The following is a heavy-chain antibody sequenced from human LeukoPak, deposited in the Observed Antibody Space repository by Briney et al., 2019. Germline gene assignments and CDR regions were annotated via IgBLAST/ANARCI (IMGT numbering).Heavy chain of an antibody. J-gene: IGHJ5*01. CDR3: AREYSTSSTNWFDS. Sequence: ASVKVSCKASGYSFTAYYMHWVRQAPGQGLEWMGWIHPNSGGTNYAQKFQGRVTMTRDTSIRTAYMEMSRLRSDDTAVYYYAREYSTSSTNWFDSWGQGTLVTVSS. CDR1: GYSFTAYY. V-gene: IGHV1-2*02. CDR2: IHPNSGGT. D-gene: IGHD6-6*01.